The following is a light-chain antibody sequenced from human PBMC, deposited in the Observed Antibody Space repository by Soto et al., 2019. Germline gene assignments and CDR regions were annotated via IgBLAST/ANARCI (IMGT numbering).Light chain of an antibody. J-gene: IGLJ3*02. V-gene: IGLV4-69*01. Sequence: QPVLTQSPSASASLGASVKLTCTLSSGHSSYAIAWHQQQPEKGPRYLMKLNSDGSHSKGHGIPDRFSGSSSGAERYLTISSLQSEDEADYYCQTWVTGIQVFGGGTKLTVL. CDR2: LNSDGSH. CDR3: QTWVTGIQV. CDR1: SGHSSYA.